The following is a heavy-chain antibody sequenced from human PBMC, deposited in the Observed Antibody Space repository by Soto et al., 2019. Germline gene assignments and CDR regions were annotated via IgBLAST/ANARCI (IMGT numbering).Heavy chain of an antibody. D-gene: IGHD3-3*01. Sequence: QVQLVQSGAEVKKPGSSVKVSCKASGGTFSSYAISWVRQAPGQGLEWMGGIIPIFGTANYAQKFQGRVTITADESTSTAYMELSSLRSEDTAVYYCARDFWSGYSSSQGGGYYYGMDVWGQGTTVTVSS. V-gene: IGHV1-69*01. CDR2: IIPIFGTA. CDR3: ARDFWSGYSSSQGGGYYYGMDV. J-gene: IGHJ6*02. CDR1: GGTFSSYA.